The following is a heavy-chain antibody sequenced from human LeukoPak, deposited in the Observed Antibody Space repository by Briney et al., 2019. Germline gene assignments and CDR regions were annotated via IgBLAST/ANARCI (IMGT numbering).Heavy chain of an antibody. CDR2: ISWNSGSI. CDR3: VRRGTNLYFDF. D-gene: IGHD1-14*01. J-gene: IGHJ2*01. CDR1: GFTFDDYA. V-gene: IGHV3-9*01. Sequence: GGSLRLSCAASGFTFDDYAMHWVRQAPGKGLEWVSGISWNSGSIGYADSVKGRFTISRDNSKNTLFLQMNSLRAEDTALYYCVRRGTNLYFDFWGRGTLVTVSS.